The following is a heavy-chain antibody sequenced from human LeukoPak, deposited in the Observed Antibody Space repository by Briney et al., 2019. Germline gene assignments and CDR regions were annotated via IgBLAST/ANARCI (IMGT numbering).Heavy chain of an antibody. Sequence: PGSSLRLSCAASGFTFSRYVMHWVRQAPGKGLEWVALISYGGSNKFYADSVKGRFTISRDNSRNTLYLQMNSLRGEDAAVYSCARGGIPTGPYYYFYYMDVWGKGTAVTVSS. CDR1: GFTFSRYV. J-gene: IGHJ6*03. CDR2: ISYGGSNK. V-gene: IGHV3-30*01. CDR3: ARGGIPTGPYYYFYYMDV. D-gene: IGHD3-10*01.